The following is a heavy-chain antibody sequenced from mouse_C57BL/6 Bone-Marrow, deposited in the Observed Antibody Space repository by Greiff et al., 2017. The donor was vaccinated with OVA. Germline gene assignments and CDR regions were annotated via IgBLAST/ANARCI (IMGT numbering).Heavy chain of an antibody. CDR2: LDPENGDT. CDR1: GFNIKDDY. J-gene: IGHJ1*03. D-gene: IGHD2-4*01. Sequence: VHVKQSGAELVRPGASVKLSCTASGFNIKDDYMHWVKQRPEQGLEWIGWLDPENGDTEYASKFQGKATITADTSSNTDYLQLSSLTSEDTAVYYCTRLRPYWYFDVWGTGTTVTVSS. V-gene: IGHV14-4*01. CDR3: TRLRPYWYFDV.